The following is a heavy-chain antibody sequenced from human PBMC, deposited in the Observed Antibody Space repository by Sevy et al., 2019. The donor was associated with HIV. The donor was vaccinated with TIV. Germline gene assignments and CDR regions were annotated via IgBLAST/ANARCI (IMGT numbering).Heavy chain of an antibody. D-gene: IGHD3-10*01. J-gene: IGHJ6*02. CDR3: ARVGPRPPGYYGMDV. CDR1: GFTFSSYE. V-gene: IGHV3-48*03. CDR2: ISSSGSTI. Sequence: GGSLRLSCAASGFTFSSYEMNWVRQAPGKGLEWVSYISSSGSTIYYADSVKGRFTISRDNAKNSLYLQMNSLRAEDTADYYCARVGPRPPGYYGMDVWGQGTTVTVSS.